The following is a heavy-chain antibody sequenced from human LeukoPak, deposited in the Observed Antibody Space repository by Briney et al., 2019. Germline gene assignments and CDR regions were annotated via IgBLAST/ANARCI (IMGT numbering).Heavy chain of an antibody. D-gene: IGHD1-26*01. CDR3: AREDRVGATTGSDH. CDR2: IYYNGAT. CDR1: GGSISSSSYY. V-gene: IGHV4-39*01. J-gene: IGHJ4*02. Sequence: SETLSLTCTVSGGSISSSSYYWGWKRQPPGKGLQWIGTIYYNGATQYNPSLKSRVTISVDTYKNQFSLKLTSVTAADTAVYYCAREDRVGATTGSDHWGQGTLVTVSS.